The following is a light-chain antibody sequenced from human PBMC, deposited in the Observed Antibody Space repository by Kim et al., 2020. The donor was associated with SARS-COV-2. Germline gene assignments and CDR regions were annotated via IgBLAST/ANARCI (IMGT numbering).Light chain of an antibody. CDR3: QQYGSSPLT. CDR1: QSVSRDS. Sequence: EIVLTQSPGTLSLSPGERATLSCRASQSVSRDSLAWYQQTPGQTPRLRISGTSNRATGIPDRFTGSGSGTEFTLTITGLEPEDFAVYYCQQYGSSPLTFGGGTKVDIK. V-gene: IGKV3-20*01. J-gene: IGKJ4*01. CDR2: GTS.